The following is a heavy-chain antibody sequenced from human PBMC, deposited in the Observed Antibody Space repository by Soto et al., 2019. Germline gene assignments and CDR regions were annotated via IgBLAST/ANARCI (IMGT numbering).Heavy chain of an antibody. J-gene: IGHJ6*02. V-gene: IGHV3-23*01. CDR1: GFTFSSFA. CDR3: VQDWTGNSGLCMVV. CDR2: ISSSGETT. D-gene: IGHD6-25*01. Sequence: EVQLLESGGGLVQPGGSLRLSCAASGFTFSSFAMTWVRQAPGEGLEWVSSISSSGETTYYPDSVKGRFTISRDISKNMVYLQMTSLRAEDTAVYLCVQDWTGNSGLCMVVWGQGTTVTVSS.